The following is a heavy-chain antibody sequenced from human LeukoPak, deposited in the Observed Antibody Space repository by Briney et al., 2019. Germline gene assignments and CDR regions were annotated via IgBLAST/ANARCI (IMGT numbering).Heavy chain of an antibody. Sequence: PGGSLRLSCAASGFTFSSYWMHWVRQAPGKGLVRVSRINSDGSSTSYADSVKGRFTISRGNAKNTLYLQMNSLRAEDTAVYYCATISSGYYVFDYWGQGTLVTVSS. J-gene: IGHJ4*02. CDR3: ATISSGYYVFDY. D-gene: IGHD3-22*01. V-gene: IGHV3-74*01. CDR2: INSDGSST. CDR1: GFTFSSYW.